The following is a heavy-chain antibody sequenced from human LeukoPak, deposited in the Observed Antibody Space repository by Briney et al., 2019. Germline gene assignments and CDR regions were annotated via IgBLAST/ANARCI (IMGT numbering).Heavy chain of an antibody. V-gene: IGHV3-30*02. CDR1: GFTFSSYG. Sequence: GGSLRLSCAASGFTFSSYGMHWVRQAPGKGLGWVAFIRYDGSNKYYADSVKGRFTISRDNSKNTLYLQMNSLRAEDTAVYYCAKDRFGTTGTTWVDYWGQGTLVTVSS. D-gene: IGHD1-1*01. CDR3: AKDRFGTTGTTWVDY. J-gene: IGHJ4*02. CDR2: IRYDGSNK.